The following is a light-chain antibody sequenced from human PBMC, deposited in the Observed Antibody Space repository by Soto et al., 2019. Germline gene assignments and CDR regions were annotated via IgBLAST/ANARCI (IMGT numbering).Light chain of an antibody. CDR2: AAS. CDR3: QQGYSYPFT. J-gene: IGKJ3*01. V-gene: IGKV1-39*01. CDR1: ENIKNY. Sequence: DIQMTQSPSSLSASVGDRVTITCRASENIKNYLNWYQAKPGEAPKLLIFAASTLQRGVLSGFSGSGSGTHFTLTINSLQPQNVATYFCQQGYSYPFTFGPGTKVDFK.